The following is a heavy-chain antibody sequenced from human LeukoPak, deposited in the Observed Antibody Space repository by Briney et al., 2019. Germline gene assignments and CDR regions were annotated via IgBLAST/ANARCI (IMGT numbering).Heavy chain of an antibody. D-gene: IGHD1-14*01. CDR3: ATGSQPGTTFDY. V-gene: IGHV3-43*02. CDR1: GFTFNDYP. CDR2: ISGDGSVT. J-gene: IGHJ4*02. Sequence: GGSLRLSCAASGFTFNDYPMHWVRQAPGKGLEWVSLISGDGSVTYYADSVKGRLTISRDNSKNSLYLQMNSLRLEDTALYYCATGSQPGTTFDYWGQGTLVTASS.